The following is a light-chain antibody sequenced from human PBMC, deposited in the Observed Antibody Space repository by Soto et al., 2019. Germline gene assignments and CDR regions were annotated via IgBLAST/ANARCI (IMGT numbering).Light chain of an antibody. V-gene: IGKV1-5*03. Sequence: DIQMTQSPSTLSGSVGDRVTITCRASQTISSWLAWYQQKPGKAPKLLIYKASNLQSGVPSRFSGTGSGTEFTLTISGLQPDDFATYYCQQYNSHSKTFGQGTKVDIK. CDR1: QTISSW. CDR3: QQYNSHSKT. CDR2: KAS. J-gene: IGKJ1*01.